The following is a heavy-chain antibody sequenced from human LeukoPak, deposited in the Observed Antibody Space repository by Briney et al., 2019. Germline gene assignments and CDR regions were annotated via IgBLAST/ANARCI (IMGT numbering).Heavy chain of an antibody. V-gene: IGHV4-34*01. Sequence: PSETLSLTCAVYGESFSGYHWSWIRQTPGKGLEWIGKIDHTGSTIYNPSIKSRLTISVDTPKNQFSLELSSVTAADTAVYYWARGRYCDSTNCPDEGGFYYMDVWGKGTTVIVSS. CDR2: IDHTGST. D-gene: IGHD2-2*01. CDR1: GESFSGYH. CDR3: ARGRYCDSTNCPDEGGFYYMDV. J-gene: IGHJ6*03.